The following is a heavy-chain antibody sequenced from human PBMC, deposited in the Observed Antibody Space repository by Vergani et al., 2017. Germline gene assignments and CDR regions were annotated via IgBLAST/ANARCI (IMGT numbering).Heavy chain of an antibody. Sequence: QVQLQESGPRLVRPSQTLSLTCTVSGGSINTGAYYWSWIRQPAGKGLEWIGRVYTSGMTNYNPSLKSRVTILVDRSKSQLSLKMTSLTAADTAVYFCARDQWDDDGPRGWFAPWGQGILVTVSS. CDR1: GGSINTGAYY. V-gene: IGHV4-61*02. D-gene: IGHD5-24*01. CDR2: VYTSGMT. J-gene: IGHJ5*02. CDR3: ARDQWDDDGPRGWFAP.